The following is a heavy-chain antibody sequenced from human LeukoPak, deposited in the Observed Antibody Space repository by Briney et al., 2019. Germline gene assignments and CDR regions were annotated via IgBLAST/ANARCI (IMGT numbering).Heavy chain of an antibody. CDR1: GFTFSNAW. V-gene: IGHV3-15*01. CDR2: IKSKTDAGTT. D-gene: IGHD6-13*01. Sequence: PGGSLRLSCAASGFTFSNAWMSWVRQAPGKGLEWVGRIKSKTDAGTTDYAAPVKGRFTISRDDSKNTLYLEMNSLKIEDTAVYHCTTVSWDSSRHLYYFDYWGQGALVTVSS. CDR3: TTVSWDSSRHLYYFDY. J-gene: IGHJ4*02.